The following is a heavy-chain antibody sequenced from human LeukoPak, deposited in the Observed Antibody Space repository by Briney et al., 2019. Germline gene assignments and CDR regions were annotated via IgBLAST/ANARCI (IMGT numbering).Heavy chain of an antibody. CDR2: IRSKANSYAT. CDR1: GFTFSSYA. J-gene: IGHJ5*02. CDR3: TRLNWFDP. V-gene: IGHV3-73*01. Sequence: GGSLRLSCAASGFTFSSYAMHWVRQASGKGLEWVGRIRSKANSYATAYAASVKGRFTISRDDSKNTAYLQMNSLKTEDTAVYYCTRLNWFDPWGQGTLVTVSS.